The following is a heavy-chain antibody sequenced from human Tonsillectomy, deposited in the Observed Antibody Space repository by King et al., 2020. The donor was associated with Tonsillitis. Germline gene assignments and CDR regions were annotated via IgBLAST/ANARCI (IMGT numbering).Heavy chain of an antibody. CDR3: ARLITFGDAFDI. Sequence: QLQESGPGLLKSSETLSLTCTVSGGSISRHYWNWIRQPPGKGLEWIGYMYYSGSTNYNPSLQSRVTISVDTSKTQFSLKLSSVTAADTAVYYCARLITFGDAFDIWGRGTMVIVSS. CDR1: GGSISRHY. D-gene: IGHD3-16*01. CDR2: MYYSGST. V-gene: IGHV4-59*11. J-gene: IGHJ3*02.